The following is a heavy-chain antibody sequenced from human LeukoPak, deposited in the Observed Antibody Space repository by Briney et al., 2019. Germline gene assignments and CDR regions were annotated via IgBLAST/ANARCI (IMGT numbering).Heavy chain of an antibody. J-gene: IGHJ4*02. D-gene: IGHD3-10*01. CDR1: GYTFTGYY. V-gene: IGHV1-2*02. CDR2: INPNIGGT. CDR3: ARGTMVRGVITIDVDY. Sequence: ASVKVSCKASGYTFTGYYMHWVRQAPGQGLEWMGWINPNIGGTNHAQKFQGRVTMTRDTSISTAYMELSRLRSDDTAVYYCARGTMVRGVITIDVDYWGQGTLVTVSS.